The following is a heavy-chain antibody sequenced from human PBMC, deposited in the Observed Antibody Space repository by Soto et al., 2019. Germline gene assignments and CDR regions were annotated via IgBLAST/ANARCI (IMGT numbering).Heavy chain of an antibody. CDR2: IYYSGST. Sequence: PSETLSLTCTVSGGSISSYYWSWIRQPPGKGLEWIGYIYYSGSTNYNPSLKSRVTISVDTSKNQFSLKLSSVTAADTAVYYCARDIYYEYSSGPLGYYYGMDVWGQGTTVTVSS. J-gene: IGHJ6*02. D-gene: IGHD6-19*01. CDR3: ARDIYYEYSSGPLGYYYGMDV. CDR1: GGSISSYY. V-gene: IGHV4-59*01.